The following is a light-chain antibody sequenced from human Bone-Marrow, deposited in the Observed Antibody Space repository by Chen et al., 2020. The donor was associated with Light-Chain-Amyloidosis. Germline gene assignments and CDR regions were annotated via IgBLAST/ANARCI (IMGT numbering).Light chain of an antibody. CDR2: KSS. V-gene: IGKV1-5*03. Sequence: DIQMTQSPSTLSASVVDRVTITCRASQSVDSWLAWYQQKPGQAPKLLIYKSSTLQSGVPSRFSGSGSGTEFTLTISSLQPDDLATYYCQHYTSRSRALTFGGGIKVEI. CDR1: QSVDSW. J-gene: IGKJ4*01. CDR3: QHYTSRSRALT.